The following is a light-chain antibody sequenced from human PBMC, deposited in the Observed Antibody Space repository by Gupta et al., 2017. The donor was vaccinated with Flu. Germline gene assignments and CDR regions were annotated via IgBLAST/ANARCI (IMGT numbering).Light chain of an antibody. CDR3: GTWANSLSVVL. CDR1: SSNSENNY. Sequence: VTISSSGSSSNSENNYVSWYQQLPGKAPKLLIDDINKRPSGITDRFSGSKSVTSATLSITGLQAEDEADYYCGTWANSLSVVLFGGGTKLTVL. J-gene: IGLJ2*01. V-gene: IGLV1-51*02. CDR2: DIN.